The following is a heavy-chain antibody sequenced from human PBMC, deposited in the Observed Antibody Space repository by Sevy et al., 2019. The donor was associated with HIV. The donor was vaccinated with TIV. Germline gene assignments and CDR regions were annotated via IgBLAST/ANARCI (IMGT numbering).Heavy chain of an antibody. CDR1: GFTFTTYI. D-gene: IGHD2-8*01. CDR2: ITPDGLIT. CDR3: RNGGHF. V-gene: IGHV3-64D*08. J-gene: IGHJ4*02. Sequence: GGSLRLSCSVSGFTFTTYIMHWVRQAPGEGLEYVSAITPDGLITYYADSVKDRFTISRDNSHNTLYLQMSSLRPEDTAVYYCRNGGHFWGQGTLVTVSS.